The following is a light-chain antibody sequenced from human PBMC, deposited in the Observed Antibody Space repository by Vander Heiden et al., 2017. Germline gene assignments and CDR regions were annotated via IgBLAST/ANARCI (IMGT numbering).Light chain of an antibody. V-gene: IGKV1-39*01. CDR1: QNINTY. CDR3: QQSYSIPFT. J-gene: IGKJ2*01. CDR2: AAS. Sequence: DIQMTQSPSSLSASVGDRVTITCRASQNINTYLVWYQPKPGKAPNLLIYAASTLQSDVPSRFSASGSDTDFTLTISGLHPDDFATYYCQQSYSIPFTFGQGTRLEVK.